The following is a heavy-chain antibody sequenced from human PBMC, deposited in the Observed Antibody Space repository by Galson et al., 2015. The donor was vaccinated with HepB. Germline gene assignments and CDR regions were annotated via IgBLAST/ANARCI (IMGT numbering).Heavy chain of an antibody. CDR3: AREFFLAYDSSGLDY. V-gene: IGHV1-18*04. D-gene: IGHD3-22*01. Sequence: QSGAEVKKPGASVKVSCKASGYTFTSYGISWVRQAPGQGLEWMGWISAYNGNTNYAQKLQGRVTMTTDTSTSTAYMELRSLRSDDTAVYYCAREFFLAYDSSGLDYWGQGTLVTVSS. CDR1: GYTFTSYG. CDR2: ISAYNGNT. J-gene: IGHJ4*02.